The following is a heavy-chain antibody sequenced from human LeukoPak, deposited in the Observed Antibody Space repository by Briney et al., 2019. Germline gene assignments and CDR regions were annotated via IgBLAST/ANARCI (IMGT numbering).Heavy chain of an antibody. CDR1: GGTFSSYA. CDR3: ARDRYYDSSSDY. Sequence: SVKVSCKASGGTFSSYAISWVRQAPGQGLEWMGRIIPILGIANYAQKFQGRVTITADKSTSTAYMELSSLRSEDTAVYYCARDRYYDSSSDYWGQGTLVTVSS. CDR2: IIPILGIA. V-gene: IGHV1-69*04. D-gene: IGHD3-22*01. J-gene: IGHJ4*02.